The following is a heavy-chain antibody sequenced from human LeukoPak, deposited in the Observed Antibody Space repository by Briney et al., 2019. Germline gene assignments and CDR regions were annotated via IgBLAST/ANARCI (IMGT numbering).Heavy chain of an antibody. V-gene: IGHV1-2*02. D-gene: IGHD2-2*01. CDR1: GYTFTGYY. Sequence: ASVKVSCKASGYTFTGYYMHWVRHAPGQGVEWMAWINPHSGGTNYAQKFQGRVTVTRNTSISTAYMELSSLRSEDTAVYYCAIPAHNRRYYYYMDVWGKGTTVTVSS. CDR3: AIPAHNRRYYYYMDV. CDR2: INPHSGGT. J-gene: IGHJ6*03.